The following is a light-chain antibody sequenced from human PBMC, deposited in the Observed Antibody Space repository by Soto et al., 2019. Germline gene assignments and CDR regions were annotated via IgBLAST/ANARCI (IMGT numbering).Light chain of an antibody. Sequence: QLVLTQSPSASASLGASVKLTCTLSRGHSTYAIAWHQQQPEKGPRFLMKLDSDGSHSKGDGIPDRFSGSSSGAERYLTISSLQSEDEADYYCQTWGSDAVVFGGGTKLTVL. CDR3: QTWGSDAVV. V-gene: IGLV4-69*01. CDR1: RGHSTYA. CDR2: LDSDGSH. J-gene: IGLJ2*01.